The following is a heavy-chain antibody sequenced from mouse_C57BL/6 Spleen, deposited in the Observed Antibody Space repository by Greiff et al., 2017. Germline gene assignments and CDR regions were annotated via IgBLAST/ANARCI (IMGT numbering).Heavy chain of an antibody. CDR2: INPSTGGT. CDR3: ARSPLDYGSSYEDAMDY. D-gene: IGHD1-1*01. V-gene: IGHV1-42*01. CDR1: GYSFTGYY. J-gene: IGHJ4*01. Sequence: VQLQQSGPELVKPGASVKISCKASGYSFTGYYMNWVQQSPEKSLEWIGEINPSTGGTTYNQKFKAKATLTVDKSSSTAYMQLKSLTSEDSAVYYCARSPLDYGSSYEDAMDYWGQGTSVTVSS.